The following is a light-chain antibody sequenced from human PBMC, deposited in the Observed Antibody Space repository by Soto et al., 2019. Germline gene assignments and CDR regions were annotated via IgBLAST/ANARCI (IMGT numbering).Light chain of an antibody. Sequence: QSALTQPASVSGSPGQSITISCTGTSSDVGGYPYVSWYQQHPGKAPKLMIFEVSNRPSGVSPRFSSSRSGNTASLTISGLQGEDEADYYCTSFSTSSLRRFGSVTKLTVL. J-gene: IGLJ1*01. CDR2: EVS. V-gene: IGLV2-14*01. CDR3: TSFSTSSLRR. CDR1: SSDVGGYPY.